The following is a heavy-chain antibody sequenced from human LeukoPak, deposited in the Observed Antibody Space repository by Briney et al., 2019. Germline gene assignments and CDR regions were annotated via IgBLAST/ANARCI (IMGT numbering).Heavy chain of an antibody. CDR2: IYYSGSS. CDR1: GGSIRSTSYY. CDR3: ARRRSGLGGNTVIDY. D-gene: IGHD1-26*01. Sequence: SETLSLTCTVSGGSIRSTSYYWGWIRQPPGKGLEWIGSIYYSGSSYYNPSLKSRLTISVDTSKNQFSLRLTSVTAADTAVYYCARRRSGLGGNTVIDYWGQGTLVTVSS. V-gene: IGHV4-39*07. J-gene: IGHJ4*02.